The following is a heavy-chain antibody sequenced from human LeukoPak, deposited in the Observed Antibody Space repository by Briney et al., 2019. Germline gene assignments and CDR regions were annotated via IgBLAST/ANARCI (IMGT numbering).Heavy chain of an antibody. CDR3: ARDSLVVVTAIFWFDP. V-gene: IGHV3-30*04. CDR1: GFTFSSYA. D-gene: IGHD2-21*02. J-gene: IGHJ5*02. CDR2: ISYDGSNK. Sequence: GGSLRLSCAASGFTFSSYAMHWVRQAPGKGLEWVAVISYDGSNKYYADSVKGRFTFSRDNSKNTLYLQMNSLRAEDTAVYYCARDSLVVVTAIFWFDPWGQGTLVTVSS.